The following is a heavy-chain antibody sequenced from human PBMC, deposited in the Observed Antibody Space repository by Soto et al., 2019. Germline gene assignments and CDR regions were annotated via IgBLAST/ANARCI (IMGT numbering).Heavy chain of an antibody. CDR2: IHNGRST. Sequence: PSETLSLTCTVTCDSLTRNYWSWIRQPPGKGLEWLAYIHNGRSTNYNPSLMSRVSISLDTSKSQFSLNLNSVTAADTAVYYCARTLSGGFDYWGQGTLVTVS. CDR3: ARTLSGGFDY. J-gene: IGHJ4*02. V-gene: IGHV4-59*01. CDR1: CDSLTRNY.